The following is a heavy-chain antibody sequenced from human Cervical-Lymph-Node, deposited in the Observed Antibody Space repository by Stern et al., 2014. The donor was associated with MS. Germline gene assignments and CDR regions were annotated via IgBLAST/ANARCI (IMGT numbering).Heavy chain of an antibody. CDR1: GGTFNVYA. V-gene: IGHV1-69*01. Sequence: DQLVESGAEVKKPGSSVKVSCKASGGTFNVYAINWLRQAPGQGLEWMGGIIPIIGTANYAQNFQGRVTITADESTRTSSMQLSSLRSDDTAVYYCARDGRHTNNFGLDVWGQGTTVTVSS. CDR3: ARDGRHTNNFGLDV. CDR2: IIPIIGTA. J-gene: IGHJ6*02.